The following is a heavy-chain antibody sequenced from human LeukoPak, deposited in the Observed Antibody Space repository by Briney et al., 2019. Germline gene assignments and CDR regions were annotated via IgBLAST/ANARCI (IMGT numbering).Heavy chain of an antibody. D-gene: IGHD5-24*01. V-gene: IGHV3-30*04. CDR2: ISYDGSYK. CDR1: GFTFSSYE. J-gene: IGHJ6*03. CDR3: ARGQRAHVEYSYFMGV. Sequence: GGSLRLSCAASGFTFSSYEMNWVRQAPGKGLEWVALISYDGSYKSYADSVKGRFTISRDNSKNTLYLQMNSLRAEDTAVYYCARGQRAHVEYSYFMGVWGKGTTVTVSS.